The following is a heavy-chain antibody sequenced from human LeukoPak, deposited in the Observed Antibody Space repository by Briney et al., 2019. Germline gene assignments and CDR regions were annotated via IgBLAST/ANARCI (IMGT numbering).Heavy chain of an antibody. V-gene: IGHV3-11*04. CDR2: ISSSGSTI. CDR1: GFTFSDYY. D-gene: IGHD6-6*01. Sequence: GGSLRLSCAASGFTFSDYYMSWIRQAPGKGLEWVSYISSSGSTIYYADSVKGRFTISRDNAKNSLYLQMSSLRAEDTAVYYCARTIAARVYYFDYWGQGTLVTVSS. J-gene: IGHJ4*02. CDR3: ARTIAARVYYFDY.